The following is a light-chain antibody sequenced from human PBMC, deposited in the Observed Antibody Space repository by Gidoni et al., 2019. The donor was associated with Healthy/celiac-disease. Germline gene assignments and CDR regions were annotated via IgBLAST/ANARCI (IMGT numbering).Light chain of an antibody. V-gene: IGKV3-20*01. CDR1: QSVSSSY. CDR2: GAS. Sequence: VLTQSPGTLSLSPGERATPSCRACQSVSSSYLAWYQQKPGQAPRLLIYGASSRATGIPDRFSGSGSGTDFTLTISRLEPEDFAVYYCQQYGSSGYTFGQGTKLEIK. J-gene: IGKJ2*01. CDR3: QQYGSSGYT.